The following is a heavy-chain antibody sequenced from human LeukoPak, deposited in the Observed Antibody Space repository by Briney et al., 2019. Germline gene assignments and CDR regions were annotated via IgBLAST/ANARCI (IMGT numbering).Heavy chain of an antibody. CDR3: ARAVYYYDSSGYYRMYYFDY. D-gene: IGHD3-22*01. CDR2: IDHSGST. J-gene: IGHJ4*02. V-gene: IGHV4-38-2*02. Sequence: SETLSLTCTVSGYSISSGYYWGWIRQPPGKGLEWTGSIDHSGSTYYNPSLKSRITISVDTSKNQFSLKLSSVTAADTAVYYCARAVYYYDSSGYYRMYYFDYWGQGTLVTVSS. CDR1: GYSISSGYY.